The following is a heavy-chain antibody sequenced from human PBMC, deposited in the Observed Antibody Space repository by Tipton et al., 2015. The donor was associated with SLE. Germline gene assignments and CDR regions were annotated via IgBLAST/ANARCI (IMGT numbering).Heavy chain of an antibody. V-gene: IGHV4-59*02. CDR2: IHYSGST. J-gene: IGHJ3*02. D-gene: IGHD3-16*02. CDR1: GGSVINYY. Sequence: TLSLTCSVSGGSVINYYWIWIRQPPGKGLEWIGYIHYSGSTNHNPSLKSRVTMSVDTSKNQFSLRVTSVTAADTAVYYCARSRSFAFDIWGQGTMVTVSS. CDR3: ARSRSFAFDI.